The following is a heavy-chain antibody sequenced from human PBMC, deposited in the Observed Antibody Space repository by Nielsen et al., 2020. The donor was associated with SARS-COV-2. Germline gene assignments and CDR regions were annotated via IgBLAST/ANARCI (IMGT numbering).Heavy chain of an antibody. CDR2: ISYDGSNK. J-gene: IGHJ6*02. D-gene: IGHD6-19*01. V-gene: IGHV3-30*04. Sequence: WIRQPPGKGLEWVAVISYDGSNKYYADSVKGRFTISRDNAKNSLYLQMNSLRAEDTAVYYCARGFRESVGWVDYYYGMDVWGQGTTVTV. CDR3: ARGFRESVGWVDYYYGMDV.